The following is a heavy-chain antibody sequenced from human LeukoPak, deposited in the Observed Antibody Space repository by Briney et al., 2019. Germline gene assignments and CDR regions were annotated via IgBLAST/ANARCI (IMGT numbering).Heavy chain of an antibody. V-gene: IGHV1-18*01. Sequence: AASVKVSCKASGYTFTSYGISWVRQAPGQGLEWMGWISAYNGNTNYAQKLQGRVTMTTDTSTSTAYMELRSLRSDDTAVYYCARVRRAMIVADAFDIWGQGTMVTVSS. CDR3: ARVRRAMIVADAFDI. J-gene: IGHJ3*02. D-gene: IGHD3-22*01. CDR1: GYTFTSYG. CDR2: ISAYNGNT.